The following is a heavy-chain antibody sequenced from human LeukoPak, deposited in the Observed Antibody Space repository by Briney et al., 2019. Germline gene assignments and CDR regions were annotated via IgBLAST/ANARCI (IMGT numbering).Heavy chain of an antibody. V-gene: IGHV1-69*05. CDR2: VIPIFGTA. Sequence: ASVKVSCKASGGTFSSYAISWVRQAPGQGLEWMGGVIPIFGTANYAQKFQGRVTITTDESTSTAYMELSSLRSEDTATYYCARGLDVKGPDYYFYYMDVWGEGTTVTVSS. CDR1: GGTFSSYA. J-gene: IGHJ6*03. CDR3: ARGLDVKGPDYYFYYMDV. D-gene: IGHD3-10*02.